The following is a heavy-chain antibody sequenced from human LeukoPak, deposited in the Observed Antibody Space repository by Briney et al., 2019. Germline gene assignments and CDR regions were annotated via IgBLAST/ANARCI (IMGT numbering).Heavy chain of an antibody. CDR1: GYTFTGYY. Sequence: ASVKVSCKAAGYTFTGYYMHWVRQAPGQGLEWMGWINPNSGGTSYAQKFQGRVTMTRDTSISTAYMELSRLRSDDTAVYYCARDLTYDSSGYYHWGQGTLVTVSS. V-gene: IGHV1-2*02. D-gene: IGHD3-22*01. CDR3: ARDLTYDSSGYYH. J-gene: IGHJ5*02. CDR2: INPNSGGT.